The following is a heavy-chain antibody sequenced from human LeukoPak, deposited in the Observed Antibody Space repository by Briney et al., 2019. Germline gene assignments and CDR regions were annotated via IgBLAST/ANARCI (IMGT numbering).Heavy chain of an antibody. D-gene: IGHD5-18*01. Sequence: PGGSLRLSCAASGFTFSSYAMHWVRQAPGKGLEWVAVIWYDGANQYYTDSVKGRFTISRDNSKNTLYLQMNSLRAEDTAVYYCAKDRLRGYSYGYVDYWGQGTLVTVSS. CDR2: IWYDGANQ. J-gene: IGHJ4*02. CDR1: GFTFSSYA. CDR3: AKDRLRGYSYGYVDY. V-gene: IGHV3-33*06.